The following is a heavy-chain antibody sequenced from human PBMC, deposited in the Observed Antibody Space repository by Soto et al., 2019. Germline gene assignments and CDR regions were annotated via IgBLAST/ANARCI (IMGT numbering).Heavy chain of an antibody. V-gene: IGHV3-21*01. CDR2: ISGSNTYK. D-gene: IGHD3-16*01. CDR3: ARDLPTGDSWPKGWFDP. CDR1: GFTFSSYS. J-gene: IGHJ5*02. Sequence: PGGSLRLSCAASGFTFSSYSMNWVRQAPGQGLEWVSSISGSNTYKYYADSVKGRFTVSRDNAKNSLYLQMNSLRAEDTAIYYCARDLPTGDSWPKGWFDPWGQGTLVTVSS.